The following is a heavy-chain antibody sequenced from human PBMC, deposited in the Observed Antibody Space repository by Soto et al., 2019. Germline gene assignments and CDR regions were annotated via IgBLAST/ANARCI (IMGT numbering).Heavy chain of an antibody. V-gene: IGHV1-69*02. Sequence: QVQLVQSGAEVKKPGSSVKVSCKASGGTFSSYTISWVRQAPGQGLEWMGRIIPILGIANYAQKFQGRVTINADKSTSTAYMELSSLRSEDTAVYYCARGYYGSGKGDMDVWGKGTTVTVSS. J-gene: IGHJ6*03. D-gene: IGHD3-10*01. CDR2: IIPILGIA. CDR1: GGTFSSYT. CDR3: ARGYYGSGKGDMDV.